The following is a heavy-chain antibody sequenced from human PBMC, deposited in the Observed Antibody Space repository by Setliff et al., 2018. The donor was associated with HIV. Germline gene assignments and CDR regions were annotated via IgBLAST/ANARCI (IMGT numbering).Heavy chain of an antibody. Sequence: ETLSLTCIVSGDSISSRSYYWGWIRQPPGKGLEWIGSIYYSGSADYNPPLKSRVTISVDTSKNQFSLKLSSVTAADTAVYYCARSGFGYYYYYMDVWGKGTTVTVSS. J-gene: IGHJ6*03. D-gene: IGHD3-10*01. CDR3: ARSGFGYYYYYMDV. CDR1: GDSISSRSYY. V-gene: IGHV4-39*01. CDR2: IYYSGSA.